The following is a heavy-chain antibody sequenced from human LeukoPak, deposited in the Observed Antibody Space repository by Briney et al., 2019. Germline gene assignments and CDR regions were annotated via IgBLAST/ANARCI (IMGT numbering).Heavy chain of an antibody. J-gene: IGHJ4*02. D-gene: IGHD3-3*01. CDR2: IYHSGSA. Sequence: LETLSLTCAVSGFSISSGYYWGWIRQPPGEGLEWVATIYHSGSAYYNASLKSRVTISVVTSKNQFSLNLRSVTAADTAVYYCARAYDFWSGYYFDFWGQGTLVTVSS. CDR1: GFSISSGYY. V-gene: IGHV4-38-2*01. CDR3: ARAYDFWSGYYFDF.